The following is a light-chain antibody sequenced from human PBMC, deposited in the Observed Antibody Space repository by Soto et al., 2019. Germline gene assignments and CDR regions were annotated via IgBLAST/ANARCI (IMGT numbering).Light chain of an antibody. CDR3: QQYYSTPHT. CDR1: QSVLYSSNNY. Sequence: DIVMTQSPDSLAVTLGERATINCKSSQSVLYSSNNYLAWYQQNPGQPPKLLIYWASTRESGVPDRFSGSGSGTDITLTNRSLQPEDVAVYYCQQYYSTPHTFGLGTKLEIK. CDR2: WAS. J-gene: IGKJ2*01. V-gene: IGKV4-1*01.